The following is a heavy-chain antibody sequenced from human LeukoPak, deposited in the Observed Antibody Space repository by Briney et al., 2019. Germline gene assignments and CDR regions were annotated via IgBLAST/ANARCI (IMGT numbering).Heavy chain of an antibody. CDR2: IYYSGST. CDR1: GGSISSYY. V-gene: IGHV4-59*01. J-gene: IGHJ4*02. Sequence: SETLSLTCTVSGGSISSYYWSWIRQPPGKGLEWIGYIYYSGSTNYNPSLKSRVTISVDTSKNQFSLNLSSATAADTAVYYCARVRDPTSGWFLEVYFDYWGQGTLVTVSS. CDR3: ARVRDPTSGWFLEVYFDY. D-gene: IGHD6-19*01.